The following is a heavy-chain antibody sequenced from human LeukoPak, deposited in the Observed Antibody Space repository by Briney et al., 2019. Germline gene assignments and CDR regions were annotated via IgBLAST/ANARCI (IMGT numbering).Heavy chain of an antibody. CDR2: IYYSGST. CDR3: ARRWLIGAFDI. J-gene: IGHJ3*02. V-gene: IGHV4-39*07. D-gene: IGHD4-23*01. Sequence: SETLSLTCTVSGGSISSSSYYWGWSRQPPGKGLEWIGSIYYSGSTYYNPSLKSRVTISVDTSKNQFSLKLSSVTAADTAVYYCARRWLIGAFDIWGQGTMVTVSS. CDR1: GGSISSSSYY.